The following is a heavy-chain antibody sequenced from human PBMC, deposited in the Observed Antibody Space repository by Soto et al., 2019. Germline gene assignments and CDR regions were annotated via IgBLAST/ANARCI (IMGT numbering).Heavy chain of an antibody. CDR2: ISGSGGST. CDR1: GFTFSTFA. Sequence: EVQLLESGGGLVQPGGSLGLSCAASGFTFSTFAMSWVRQRPGKGLEWVSGISGSGGSTDYADSLKGRFTISRDNSNNTLYLQMSSLRVEDTAVYYCAKRRPQYFDDWGQGTLVTVSP. CDR3: AKRRPQYFDD. J-gene: IGHJ4*02. V-gene: IGHV3-23*01.